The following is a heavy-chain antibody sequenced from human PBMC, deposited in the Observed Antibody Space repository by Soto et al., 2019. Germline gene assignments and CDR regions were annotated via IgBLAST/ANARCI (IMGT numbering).Heavy chain of an antibody. Sequence: EVQLLESGGGLVQPGGSLRLSCAASGFTFSSYAMSWVRQAPGKGLEWVSAISGSGGSTYYADSVKGRFTISRDNSKNSLYLQMNSLRAEDTAVYYCAREYSSGWKTFDYWGQGTLVTVSS. CDR1: GFTFSSYA. CDR2: ISGSGGST. J-gene: IGHJ4*02. CDR3: AREYSSGWKTFDY. V-gene: IGHV3-23*01. D-gene: IGHD6-19*01.